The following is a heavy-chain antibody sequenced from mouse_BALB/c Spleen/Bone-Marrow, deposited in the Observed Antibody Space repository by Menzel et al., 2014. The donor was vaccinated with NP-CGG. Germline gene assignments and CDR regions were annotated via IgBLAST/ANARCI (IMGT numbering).Heavy chain of an antibody. CDR1: GYTFTDYE. CDR2: IHPGSGGT. Sequence: VQLVESGAELVRPGASVKLSCKALGYTFTDYEIHWVKQTPEHGLEWIGAIHPGSGGTAYNQKFKGKATLTVDKSSNTAHMELSSLTSEDSAVYYCTRGWDAMDYWGQGTSVTVSS. V-gene: IGHV1-15*01. D-gene: IGHD3-3*01. CDR3: TRGWDAMDY. J-gene: IGHJ4*01.